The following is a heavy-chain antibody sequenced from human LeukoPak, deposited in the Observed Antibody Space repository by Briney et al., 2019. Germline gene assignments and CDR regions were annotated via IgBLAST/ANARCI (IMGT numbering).Heavy chain of an antibody. CDR3: TRDRGAYNLYDY. D-gene: IGHD1-1*01. CDR1: GFTFGDYA. Sequence: GGSLGLSCTASGFTFGDYAMSWIRQAPGKGLEWVGFIRSKAYGETADYAASVKGRFTISRDDSKAIAYLQMNSLKTEDTAVYHCTRDRGAYNLYDYWGQGTLVTVSS. CDR2: IRSKAYGETA. J-gene: IGHJ4*02. V-gene: IGHV3-49*03.